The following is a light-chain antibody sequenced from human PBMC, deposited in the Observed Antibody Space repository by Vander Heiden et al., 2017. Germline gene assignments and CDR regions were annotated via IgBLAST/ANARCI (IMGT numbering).Light chain of an antibody. Sequence: DIVMTQSPLSLPVTPGEPASISCGSSQSLLHSNGYNYLDWYLQKPGQSPQLLIYLGSNRASGVPDRFSGSGSGTDFTLKISRVEAEDVGVYYCMQALQTPWPFGPRDQGGNQT. V-gene: IGKV2-28*01. CDR1: QSLLHSNGYNY. J-gene: IGKJ1*01. CDR3: MQALQTPWP. CDR2: LGS.